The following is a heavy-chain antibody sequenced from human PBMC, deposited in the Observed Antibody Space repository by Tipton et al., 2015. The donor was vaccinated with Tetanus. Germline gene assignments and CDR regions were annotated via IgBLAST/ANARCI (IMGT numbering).Heavy chain of an antibody. J-gene: IGHJ4*02. CDR2: ISGSGGST. CDR3: ARFDYTKRWLQNYFDY. CDR1: GFTFSSYA. V-gene: IGHV3-23*01. D-gene: IGHD5-24*01. Sequence: SLRLSCAASGFTFSSYAMSWVRQAPGKGLEWVSAISGSGGSTYYADSVKGRFTISRDNSKNTLYLQMNSLRAEDTAVYYCARFDYTKRWLQNYFDYWGQGTLVTVSS.